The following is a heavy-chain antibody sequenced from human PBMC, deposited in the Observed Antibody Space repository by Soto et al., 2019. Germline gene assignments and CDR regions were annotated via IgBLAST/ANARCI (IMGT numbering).Heavy chain of an antibody. CDR2: IYHTGTT. CDR3: ARVMAAMQNWLDP. CDR1: GGSISSIDYF. V-gene: IGHV4-30-4*01. J-gene: IGHJ5*02. Sequence: TLSLTCGVSGGSISSIDYFWSWIRQPPGKGLEWIGFIYHTGTTYYNPSLRSRVTISIDTSKSQFSMKLNSVTAADTAVYYCARVMAAMQNWLDPWGQGTLVTVSS. D-gene: IGHD2-2*01.